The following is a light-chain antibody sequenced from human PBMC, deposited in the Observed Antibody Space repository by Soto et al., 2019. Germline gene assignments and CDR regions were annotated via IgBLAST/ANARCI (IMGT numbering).Light chain of an antibody. J-gene: IGKJ1*01. V-gene: IGKV3-15*01. CDR3: QQYNNWPRT. CDR2: GAS. Sequence: EVVITQPPDTLSVTPGARATLSCRASQSVSSNLAWYQQKLGQAPRLLIYGASTRATGISARISGSGYGTAGTLTISSLKPEDCEIDDGQQYNNWPRTFCQGTKVEI. CDR1: QSVSSN.